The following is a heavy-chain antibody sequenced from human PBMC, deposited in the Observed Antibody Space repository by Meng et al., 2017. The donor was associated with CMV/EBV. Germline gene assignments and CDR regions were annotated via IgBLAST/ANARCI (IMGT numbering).Heavy chain of an antibody. Sequence: SVKVSCKASGGTFSSYAISWVRQAPGQGLEWMGGIIPIPGIANYAQKFQGRVTITADKSTSTAYMELSSLRSEDTAVYYCARNDFWSGPNYYYGMDVWGQGTTVTVSS. J-gene: IGHJ6*02. CDR1: GGTFSSYA. CDR3: ARNDFWSGPNYYYGMDV. CDR2: IIPIPGIA. D-gene: IGHD3-3*01. V-gene: IGHV1-69*10.